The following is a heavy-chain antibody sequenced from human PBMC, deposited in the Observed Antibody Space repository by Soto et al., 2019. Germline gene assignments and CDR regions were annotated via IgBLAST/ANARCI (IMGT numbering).Heavy chain of an antibody. CDR1: GFTFSGSA. V-gene: IGHV3-73*01. Sequence: GGSLRLSCAASGFTFSGSAMHWVRQASGKGLEWVGRIRSKANSYATAYAASVKGRFTISRDDSKNTAYLQMNSLKTEDTAVYYCTRHLTELTGDDPGDYYYMDVWGKGTTVTVSS. J-gene: IGHJ6*03. CDR3: TRHLTELTGDDPGDYYYMDV. CDR2: IRSKANSYAT. D-gene: IGHD7-27*01.